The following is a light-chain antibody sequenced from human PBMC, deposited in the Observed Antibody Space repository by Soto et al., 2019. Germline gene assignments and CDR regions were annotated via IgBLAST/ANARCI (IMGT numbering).Light chain of an antibody. Sequence: QSVVTQPPSASGTPGQRVTISCSGASSNIGDNYVYWYQQVPGTAPKLLIYRDTQRPSGVPDRFSGSKSGTSASLAISRLRSEDEADYYCAAWDDSLSGPVFGGGTKLTVL. CDR1: SSNIGDNY. CDR3: AAWDDSLSGPV. V-gene: IGLV1-47*01. CDR2: RDT. J-gene: IGLJ2*01.